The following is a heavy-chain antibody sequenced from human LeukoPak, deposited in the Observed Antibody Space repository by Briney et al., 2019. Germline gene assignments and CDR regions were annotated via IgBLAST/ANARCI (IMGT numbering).Heavy chain of an antibody. Sequence: PGRSLRLSCAASGFTFSSYAMHWVRQAPGKGLEWVAVISYDGSNKYYADSVKGRFTISRDNSKNTLYLQMNSLRAEDTAVYYCARDRNGDYYFDYWGQGTLVTVSS. J-gene: IGHJ4*02. D-gene: IGHD4-17*01. CDR2: ISYDGSNK. CDR3: ARDRNGDYYFDY. CDR1: GFTFSSYA. V-gene: IGHV3-30*14.